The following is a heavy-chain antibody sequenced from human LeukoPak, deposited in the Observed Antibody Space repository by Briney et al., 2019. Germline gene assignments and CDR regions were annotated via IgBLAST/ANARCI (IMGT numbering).Heavy chain of an antibody. J-gene: IGHJ4*02. Sequence: ASVKVSCKASGYTFTGYYMHWVRQAPGQGLEWMGWINPNSGGTNYAQKFQGRVTMTRDTSISTAYMELSRLRSDDTAVYYRARDPIVVVGGYFDYWGQGTLVTVSS. CDR3: ARDPIVVVGGYFDY. CDR2: INPNSGGT. V-gene: IGHV1-2*02. D-gene: IGHD2-15*01. CDR1: GYTFTGYY.